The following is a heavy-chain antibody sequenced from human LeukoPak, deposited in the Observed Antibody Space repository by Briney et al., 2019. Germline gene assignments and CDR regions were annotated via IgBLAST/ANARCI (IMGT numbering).Heavy chain of an antibody. D-gene: IGHD6-25*01. Sequence: GASVKVSCTASGYTFSSYDINWVRQAPGQGLGWMGWISGYNGNTNYAQKLQGRVTMTTDTSTSTAYMELRSLRSDDTAVYYCATHMAANDYWGQGTLVTVSS. CDR1: GYTFSSYD. CDR3: ATHMAANDY. V-gene: IGHV1-18*01. J-gene: IGHJ4*02. CDR2: ISGYNGNT.